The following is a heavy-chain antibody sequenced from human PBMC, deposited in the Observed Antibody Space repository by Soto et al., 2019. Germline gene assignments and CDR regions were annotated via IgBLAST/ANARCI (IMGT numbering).Heavy chain of an antibody. CDR2: ISSSGSTI. J-gene: IGHJ5*02. CDR1: GFTFSDYY. Sequence: GGSLRLSCAASGFTFSDYYMSWIRQAPGKGLEWVSYISSSGSTIYYADSVKGRFTISRDNAKNSLYLQMNSLRAEDTAVYYCARGYNWNYKVWFDPWGQGTLVTVSS. CDR3: ARGYNWNYKVWFDP. V-gene: IGHV3-11*01. D-gene: IGHD1-7*01.